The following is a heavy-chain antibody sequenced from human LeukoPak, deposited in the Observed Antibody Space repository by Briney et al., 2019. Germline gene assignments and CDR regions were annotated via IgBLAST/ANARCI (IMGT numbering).Heavy chain of an antibody. Sequence: ASVKVSCKVPGYTGIELSMHWVRQAPGKGLEWMGGFDPEDGETIYAQKFQGRVTMTEDTSTDTAYMELSSLTSEDTAVYYCATHTIFGVVTYAFHIWGRGTLVTVSS. CDR3: ATHTIFGVVTYAFHI. D-gene: IGHD3-3*01. CDR2: FDPEDGET. V-gene: IGHV1-24*01. CDR1: GYTGIELS. J-gene: IGHJ3*02.